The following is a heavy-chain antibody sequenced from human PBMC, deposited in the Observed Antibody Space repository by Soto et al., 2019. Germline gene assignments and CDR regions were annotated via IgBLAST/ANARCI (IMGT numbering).Heavy chain of an antibody. D-gene: IGHD2-2*01. J-gene: IGHJ6*04. Sequence: QVQLVQSGAEVKKPGSSVKVSCKASGGTFSSYAISWVRQAPGQGLEWMGGIIPIFGTANYAQKFQGRVTSNADESTSRAYMELSSLRSEDTAVYYCAREPPYCISTSCRGIYDYGMDVWGEGTTVTVSS. V-gene: IGHV1-69*12. CDR1: GGTFSSYA. CDR2: IIPIFGTA. CDR3: AREPPYCISTSCRGIYDYGMDV.